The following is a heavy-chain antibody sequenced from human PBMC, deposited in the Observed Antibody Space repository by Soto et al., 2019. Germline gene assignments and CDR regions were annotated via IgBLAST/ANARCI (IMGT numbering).Heavy chain of an antibody. D-gene: IGHD2-8*02. CDR2: INHTGST. J-gene: IGHJ4*02. CDR1: GCSIYNGGYF. CDR3: ARDKITGLFDY. V-gene: IGHV4-61*08. Sequence: SETLSLTCSFSGCSIYNGGYFWSWIRQPPGTGLEWIADINHTGSTNYNPSLKSRVTISVDTSKNQFSLTLTSVTAADTAVYYCARDKITGLFDYWGQGTLVTVSS.